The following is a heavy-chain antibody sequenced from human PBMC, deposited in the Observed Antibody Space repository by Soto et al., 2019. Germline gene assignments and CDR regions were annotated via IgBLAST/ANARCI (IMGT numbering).Heavy chain of an antibody. V-gene: IGHV4-31*03. Sequence: QVQLQESGPRLVKPSQTLSLTCTVSGGSISSGGYYWSWIRQHPGKGLEWIGYIYYSGSTYYNPSLKSRVTISVDTSKNQFSLKLSSVTAADTAVYYCARDLLTTVTTGYDAFDIWGQGTMVTVSS. CDR2: IYYSGST. CDR1: GGSISSGGYY. CDR3: ARDLLTTVTTGYDAFDI. J-gene: IGHJ3*02. D-gene: IGHD4-17*01.